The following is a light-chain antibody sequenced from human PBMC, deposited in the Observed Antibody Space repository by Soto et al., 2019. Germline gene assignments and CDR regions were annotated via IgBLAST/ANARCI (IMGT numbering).Light chain of an antibody. CDR3: QQYNNWPWT. V-gene: IGKV3-15*01. CDR2: GAS. J-gene: IGKJ1*01. Sequence: ETVMTHSPATLSVSPGERATLSCRASQSVTSNLAWYQQKPGQAPRLLIYGASTRATGIPARFSGSGSDTEFTLTISSLLSEDFAVYYCQQYNNWPWTFGQGTKVDIK. CDR1: QSVTSN.